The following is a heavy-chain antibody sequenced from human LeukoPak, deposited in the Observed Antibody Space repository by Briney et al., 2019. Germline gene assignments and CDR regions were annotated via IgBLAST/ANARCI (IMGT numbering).Heavy chain of an antibody. CDR1: GGSVSSGSYY. D-gene: IGHD6-19*01. CDR3: ARGRSGYSSGWYYFDY. J-gene: IGHJ4*02. CDR2: IYYSGST. V-gene: IGHV4-61*01. Sequence: SETLSLTCTVSGGSVSSGSYYWSWIRQPPGKGLEWIGYIYYSGSTNYNPSLKSRVTISVDMSKNQFSLKLSSVTAADTAVYYCARGRSGYSSGWYYFDYWGQGTLVTVSS.